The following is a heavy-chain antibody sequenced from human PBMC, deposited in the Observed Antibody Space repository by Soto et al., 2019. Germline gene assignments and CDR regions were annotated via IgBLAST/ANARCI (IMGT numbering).Heavy chain of an antibody. Sequence: PSETLSLTCTVSGGSVSSGSYYWSWIRQPPGKGLEWIGYIYYSGSTNYNPSLKSRVTISVATSKNQYSLKLSSVTAADTAVYYCARDYITFGGVIVNDFYYGMDVWGQGTTVTVS. CDR2: IYYSGST. V-gene: IGHV4-61*01. CDR3: ARDYITFGGVIVNDFYYGMDV. D-gene: IGHD3-16*02. J-gene: IGHJ6*02. CDR1: GGSVSSGSYY.